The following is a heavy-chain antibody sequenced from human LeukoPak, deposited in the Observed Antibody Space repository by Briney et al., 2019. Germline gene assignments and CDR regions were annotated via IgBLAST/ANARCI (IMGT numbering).Heavy chain of an antibody. D-gene: IGHD2-15*01. CDR3: AKGRYCTGGTCTLFHY. Sequence: GGSLRLSCAASGFTFSSYGMSWVRQAPGKGLEWVSAISGSGGSTYYADSVKGRFTISRDNSKNTLYLQMNGLRAEDTALYYCAKGRYCTGGTCTLFHYWGQGTLVTVSS. CDR2: ISGSGGST. CDR1: GFTFSSYG. J-gene: IGHJ4*02. V-gene: IGHV3-23*01.